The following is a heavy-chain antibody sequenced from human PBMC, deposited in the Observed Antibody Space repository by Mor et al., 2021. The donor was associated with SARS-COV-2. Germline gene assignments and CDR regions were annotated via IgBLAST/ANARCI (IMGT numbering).Heavy chain of an antibody. Sequence: KFQGRVTMTRDTSTSTVYMELSSLRSEDTAVYYCARRKGRYYYMDVWGKGTTVTVSS. J-gene: IGHJ6*03. CDR3: ARRKGRYYYMDV. V-gene: IGHV1-46*01.